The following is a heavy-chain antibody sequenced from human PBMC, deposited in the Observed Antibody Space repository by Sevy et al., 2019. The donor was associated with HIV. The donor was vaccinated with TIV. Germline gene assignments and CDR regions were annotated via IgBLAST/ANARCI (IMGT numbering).Heavy chain of an antibody. D-gene: IGHD5-12*01. CDR2: IYYSGFT. Sequence: SETLSLTCTVSGDSISNYYWSWIRQPPGKGLEWIGYIYYSGFTNYNPSLKSRVTISVDTSKNQFSLKLSSVTAADTAVYCCARGIVAYYFDYWGQGTLVTVSS. CDR1: GDSISNYY. V-gene: IGHV4-59*01. J-gene: IGHJ4*02. CDR3: ARGIVAYYFDY.